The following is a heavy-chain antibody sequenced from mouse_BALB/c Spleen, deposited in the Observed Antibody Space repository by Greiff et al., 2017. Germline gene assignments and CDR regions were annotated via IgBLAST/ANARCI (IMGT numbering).Heavy chain of an antibody. D-gene: IGHD2-1*01. CDR1: GFTFSSYT. CDR3: ARYGNYAFDY. Sequence: EVQGVESGGGLVKPGGSLKLSCAASGFTFSSYTMSWVRQTPEKRLEWVATISSGGGNTYYPDSVKGRFTISRDNAKNNLYLQMSSLRSEDTALYYCARYGNYAFDYWGQGTTLTVSS. V-gene: IGHV5-9*03. J-gene: IGHJ2*01. CDR2: ISSGGGNT.